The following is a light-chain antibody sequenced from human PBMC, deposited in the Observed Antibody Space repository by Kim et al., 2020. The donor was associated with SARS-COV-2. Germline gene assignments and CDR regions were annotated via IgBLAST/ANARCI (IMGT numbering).Light chain of an antibody. V-gene: IGLV3-1*01. CDR3: QAWDSSTFYV. CDR2: RYN. J-gene: IGLJ1*01. CDR1: KLGDKY. Sequence: VSTGQTVSITCSGDKLGDKYVSWYQPRPGQSPALVIYRYNKRPSGIPARFSGSNSGNTATLTISGTHAMDEADYYCQAWDSSTFYVFGTGTKVTVL.